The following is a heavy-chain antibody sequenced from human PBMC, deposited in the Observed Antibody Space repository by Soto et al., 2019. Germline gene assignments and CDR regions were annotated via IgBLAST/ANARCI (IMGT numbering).Heavy chain of an antibody. J-gene: IGHJ4*02. Sequence: QVQLQESGPGLVKPSGTLSLTCAVSGGSISSSNWWSWVRQPPGKGLEWIGEIYHSGGTNYNPSLKRRVTVSVDQSKNQCSLKVSSVTAADTAVYYCARVGVCSGGSCSPDYWGQGTLVTVSS. D-gene: IGHD2-15*01. CDR1: GGSISSSNW. CDR2: IYHSGGT. V-gene: IGHV4-4*02. CDR3: ARVGVCSGGSCSPDY.